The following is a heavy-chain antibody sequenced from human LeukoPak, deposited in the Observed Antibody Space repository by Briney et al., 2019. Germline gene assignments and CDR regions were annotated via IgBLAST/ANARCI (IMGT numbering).Heavy chain of an antibody. V-gene: IGHV3-7*01. CDR1: GFAFSDSW. J-gene: IGHJ4*02. CDR2: IKGDGSAK. Sequence: GGPLRLFCAASGFAFSDSWMTWIRQAPGKGLEWVAFIKGDGSAKKYVDSVKSRFTISRDNAKNSLFLQMNSLRAEDTAVYYCARERYDYWGQGTLVTVSS. CDR3: ARERYDY.